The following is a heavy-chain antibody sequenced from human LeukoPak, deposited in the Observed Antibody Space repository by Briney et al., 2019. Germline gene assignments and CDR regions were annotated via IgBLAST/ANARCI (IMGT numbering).Heavy chain of an antibody. V-gene: IGHV3-30*18. Sequence: PGRSLRLSCAASGFTFSSYGMHWVRQAPGKGLEWVAVISYDGSNKYYADSVKGRFTISRDNSKNTLYLQMNSLRAEDTAVYYCAKDHSGTHLDYWGQGTLVTVSS. CDR2: ISYDGSNK. CDR1: GFTFSSYG. D-gene: IGHD6-19*01. J-gene: IGHJ4*02. CDR3: AKDHSGTHLDY.